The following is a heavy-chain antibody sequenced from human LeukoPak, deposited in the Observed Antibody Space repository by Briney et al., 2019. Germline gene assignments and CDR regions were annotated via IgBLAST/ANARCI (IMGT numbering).Heavy chain of an antibody. CDR1: GGSFSGYY. Sequence: SETLSLTCAVYGGSFSGYYWSWIRQPPGKGLEWIGEINPSGSTNYNPSLKSRVTISVDTSKNQFSLKLSSVTAADTAVYYCARSPYSSSWYLFAPWGQGTLVTVSS. V-gene: IGHV4-34*01. CDR3: ARSPYSSSWYLFAP. CDR2: INPSGST. J-gene: IGHJ5*02. D-gene: IGHD6-13*01.